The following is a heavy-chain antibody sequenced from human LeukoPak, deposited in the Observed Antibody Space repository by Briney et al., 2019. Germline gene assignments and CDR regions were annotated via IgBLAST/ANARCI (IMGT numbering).Heavy chain of an antibody. CDR1: GFTFSNFA. Sequence: GGSLRLSCAASGFTFSNFAMSWIGQAPGKGLEWVSAISGSGGSTYYADSVKGRFTISRDNSKNTLYLQMNSLRAEDTAVYYCAKEHSIISGSEGYWGQGTLVTVSS. CDR2: ISGSGGST. CDR3: AKEHSIISGSEGY. J-gene: IGHJ4*02. D-gene: IGHD1-26*01. V-gene: IGHV3-23*01.